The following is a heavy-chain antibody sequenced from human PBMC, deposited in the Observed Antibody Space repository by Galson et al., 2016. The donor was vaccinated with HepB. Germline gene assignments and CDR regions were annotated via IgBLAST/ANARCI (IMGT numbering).Heavy chain of an antibody. CDR3: AREGYGDFDQIPNYYYYGLDV. CDR2: ITSSSSSI. Sequence: SLRLSCAASGFTFNHYALHWVRQAPGKGLEWVSYITSSSSSIYYADSVKGRFTISRDNAKNSLYLQMNSLRGEDTAVYYCAREGYGDFDQIPNYYYYGLDVWGQGTTVTVSS. D-gene: IGHD4-17*01. CDR1: GFTFNHYA. V-gene: IGHV3-48*01. J-gene: IGHJ6*02.